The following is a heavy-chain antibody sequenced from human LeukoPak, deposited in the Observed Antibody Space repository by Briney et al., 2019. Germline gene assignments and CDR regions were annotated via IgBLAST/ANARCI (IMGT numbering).Heavy chain of an antibody. V-gene: IGHV4-39*07. D-gene: IGHD3-16*01. J-gene: IGHJ4*02. Sequence: SETLSLTCTVSGGSISSSSYYWGWIRQPPGKGLEWIGSIYYSGSTYYNPSLKSRVTISVDTSKNQFSLKLSSVTAADTAVYYCARGVFRYGYFDYWGQGTLVTLSS. CDR1: GGSISSSSYY. CDR2: IYYSGST. CDR3: ARGVFRYGYFDY.